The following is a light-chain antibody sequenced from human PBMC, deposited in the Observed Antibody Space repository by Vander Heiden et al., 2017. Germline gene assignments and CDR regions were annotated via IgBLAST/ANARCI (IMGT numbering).Light chain of an antibody. CDR2: GAS. Sequence: ELVLTQSPGTLSLSPGESATLSCRASQSVSSNFLAWYQQKPGQAPRLLIYGASSRATGIPDRFSGSGSGTDFTLTITRLEPEDFAVYYCQQDGSSPRTFGQGTKVEIK. V-gene: IGKV3-20*01. J-gene: IGKJ1*01. CDR3: QQDGSSPRT. CDR1: QSVSSNF.